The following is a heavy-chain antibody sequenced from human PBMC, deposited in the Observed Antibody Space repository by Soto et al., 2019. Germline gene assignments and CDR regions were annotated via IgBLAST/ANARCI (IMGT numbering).Heavy chain of an antibody. Sequence: QVQLQQWGAGLLKPSETLSLTCAVYGGSFSGYYWSWIRQPPGKGLERIGEINHSGSTNYNPSLKSRVTISVDTSKNQFSLKLSSVAAADTAVYYCARGLAEAGTAFDIWGQATMVTVSS. CDR1: GGSFSGYY. CDR3: ARGLAEAGTAFDI. CDR2: INHSGST. V-gene: IGHV4-34*01. D-gene: IGHD6-13*01. J-gene: IGHJ3*02.